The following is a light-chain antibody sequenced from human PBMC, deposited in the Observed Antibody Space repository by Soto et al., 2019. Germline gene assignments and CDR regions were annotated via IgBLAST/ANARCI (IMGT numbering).Light chain of an antibody. V-gene: IGKV3-11*01. CDR3: HQRKSWPRT. J-gene: IGKJ1*01. Sequence: EIVLTQSLATLSSSPGERATLSCRASQTVSSKLAWYQHKPGQAPRLLIYDTSNRATGIPARFSGSGSGTDFTLTISSLEPEDFAVYYCHQRKSWPRTFGQGTKVDIK. CDR2: DTS. CDR1: QTVSSK.